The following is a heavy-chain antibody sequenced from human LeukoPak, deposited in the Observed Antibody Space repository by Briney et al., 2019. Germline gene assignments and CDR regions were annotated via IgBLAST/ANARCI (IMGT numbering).Heavy chain of an antibody. D-gene: IGHD2-2*01. V-gene: IGHV3-21*01. J-gene: IGHJ4*02. Sequence: GGSLRLSCAASGFTFSSYSMNWVRQAPGKGLEWVSSISISSSYIYYADSVKGRFTISRDNAKNSLYLQMNSLRAEDTAVYYCASGEGGIVVVPAANDYWGQGTLVTVSS. CDR1: GFTFSSYS. CDR3: ASGEGGIVVVPAANDY. CDR2: ISISSSYI.